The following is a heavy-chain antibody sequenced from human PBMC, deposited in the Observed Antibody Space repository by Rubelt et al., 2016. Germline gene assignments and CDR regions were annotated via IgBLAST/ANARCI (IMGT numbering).Heavy chain of an antibody. D-gene: IGHD1-1*01. CDR2: ISAYDGNT. Sequence: QVQLVQSGAEVKKPGASVKVSCKASGYTFTSYGISWVRQAPGQGLEWMGWISAYDGNTNYAQKLQGRVTMTTETSTSTAYMERRSLRPDDTAVYFCARDQLALYAFDIWGQGTMVTVSS. CDR3: ARDQLALYAFDI. V-gene: IGHV1-18*01. CDR1: GYTFTSYG. J-gene: IGHJ3*02.